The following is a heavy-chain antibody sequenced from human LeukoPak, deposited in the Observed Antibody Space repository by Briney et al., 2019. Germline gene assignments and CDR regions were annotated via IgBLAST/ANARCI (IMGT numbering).Heavy chain of an antibody. CDR2: INTNTGNP. CDR1: GYAFTSYS. D-gene: IGHD6-13*01. J-gene: IGHJ4*02. V-gene: IGHV7-4-1*02. Sequence: RASVKVSCKASGYAFTSYSMNWVRQAPGQGLEWMGWINTNTGNPTYAQGFTGRFVFSLDTSVSTAYLQISSLKAEDTAVYYCARNQNIIAAAGTIGFWGQGTLVTVSS. CDR3: ARNQNIIAAAGTIGF.